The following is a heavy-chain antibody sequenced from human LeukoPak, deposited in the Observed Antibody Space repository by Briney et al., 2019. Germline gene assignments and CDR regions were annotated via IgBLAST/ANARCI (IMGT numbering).Heavy chain of an antibody. CDR2: IYYSGST. CDR3: ARLGSTVVWDFYYGMDV. CDR1: GGSISSDY. V-gene: IGHV4-59*08. J-gene: IGHJ6*02. Sequence: SETLSLTCTVSGGSISSDYWSRIRQPPGKGLEWIGYIYYSGSTNYNPSLKSRVTISVDTSKNQFTLKLSSVTAADTAVYYCARLGSTVVWDFYYGMDVWGQGTTVTVSS. D-gene: IGHD4-23*01.